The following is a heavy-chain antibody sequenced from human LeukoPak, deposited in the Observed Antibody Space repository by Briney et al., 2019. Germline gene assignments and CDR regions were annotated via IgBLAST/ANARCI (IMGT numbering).Heavy chain of an antibody. Sequence: VAPVKVSCTASGYTFTIYAMHWVRQAPGQRLEWMGWINAGNGNIKYSQKFQGRVTITRDTSASTAYMELSSLRSEDTAVYYCARGSPTSKLLWFGNFDYWGQGTLVTVSS. CDR1: GYTFTIYA. V-gene: IGHV1-3*01. D-gene: IGHD3-10*01. CDR2: INAGNGNI. CDR3: ARGSPTSKLLWFGNFDY. J-gene: IGHJ4*02.